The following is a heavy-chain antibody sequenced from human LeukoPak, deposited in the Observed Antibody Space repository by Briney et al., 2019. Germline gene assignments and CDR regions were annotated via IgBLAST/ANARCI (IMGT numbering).Heavy chain of an antibody. CDR1: GFTFSSYG. J-gene: IGHJ4*02. Sequence: PGGSLRLSCAASGFTFSSYGMHWVRQAPGKGLEWVAFIRYDGSNKYYADSVKGRFTISRDNAKNSLYLQMNSPRAEDTALYYCGRAYDFSRHWGQGTLVTVSS. CDR3: GRAYDFSRH. CDR2: IRYDGSNK. V-gene: IGHV3-30*02. D-gene: IGHD3-3*01.